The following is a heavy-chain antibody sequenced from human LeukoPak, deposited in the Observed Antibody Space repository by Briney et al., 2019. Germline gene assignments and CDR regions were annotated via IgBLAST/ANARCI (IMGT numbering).Heavy chain of an antibody. CDR1: GGSVSSGSYY. J-gene: IGHJ6*02. V-gene: IGHV4-61*01. CDR3: ARGVVHDFWNYYYYGMDV. Sequence: SETLSLTCTVSGGSVSSGSYYWSWIRQPPGKGLEWIGYIYYSGSTNYNPSLKSRVTISVDTSKNQFSLKLSSVTAADTAVYYCARGVVHDFWNYYYYGMDVWGQGTTVTVSS. D-gene: IGHD3-3*01. CDR2: IYYSGST.